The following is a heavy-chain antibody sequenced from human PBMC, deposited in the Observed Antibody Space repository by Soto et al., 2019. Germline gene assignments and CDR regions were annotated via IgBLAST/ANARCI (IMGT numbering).Heavy chain of an antibody. V-gene: IGHV3-23*01. CDR3: AADYLRHNSLNGYYYSYGMDV. Sequence: EVQLLESGGGFVQPGGSLGLSCAASGITFSTYAMSWVRRAPGKGLEWVSTIGTNGADKQYADFVKGRFTVSRDRSDGTLSLQMNSLRAEDTAVYYCAADYLRHNSLNGYYYSYGMDVWGQGTTVTVSS. CDR2: IGTNGADK. CDR1: GITFSTYA. D-gene: IGHD4-17*01. J-gene: IGHJ6*02.